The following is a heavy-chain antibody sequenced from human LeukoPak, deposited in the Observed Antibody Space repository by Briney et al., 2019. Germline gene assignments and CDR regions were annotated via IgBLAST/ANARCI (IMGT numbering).Heavy chain of an antibody. Sequence: GESLKISCKGPGYSFANYWIGWVRQMPGKGLEWMGIIYPGDSDTRYSPSFQGQVTISVDKSINTAYLQWSSLKASDTAMYYCARRDGSIKGVDMWGQGTMVTVSS. CDR1: GYSFANYW. V-gene: IGHV5-51*01. J-gene: IGHJ3*02. CDR3: ARRDGSIKGVDM. D-gene: IGHD1-26*01. CDR2: IYPGDSDT.